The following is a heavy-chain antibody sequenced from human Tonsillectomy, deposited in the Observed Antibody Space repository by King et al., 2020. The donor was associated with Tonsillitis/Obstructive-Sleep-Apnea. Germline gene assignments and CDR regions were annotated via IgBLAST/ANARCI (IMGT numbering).Heavy chain of an antibody. CDR2: ISSSSSYI. V-gene: IGHV3-21*01. CDR3: AGYGIAATNYYYGMDV. Sequence: QLVQSGGGLVKPGGSLRLSCAASGFTFSSYSMNWVRQAPGKGLEWVSSISSSSSYIYYADSVKGRFTISRDNAKNSLYLQMNSLRAEDTAVYYCAGYGIAATNYYYGMDVWGQGTTVTVSS. J-gene: IGHJ6*02. CDR1: GFTFSSYS. D-gene: IGHD2-15*01.